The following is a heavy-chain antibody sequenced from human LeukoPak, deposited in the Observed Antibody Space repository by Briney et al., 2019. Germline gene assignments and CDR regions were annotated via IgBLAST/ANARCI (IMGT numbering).Heavy chain of an antibody. D-gene: IGHD4-17*01. Sequence: ASVKVSCKVSGYTLTELSTHWVRQAPGKGLEWMGGFDPEDGETIYAQKFQGRVTMTEDTSTDTAYMELSSLRSEDTAVYYCATGRTTVTMKYNWFDPWGQGTLVTVSS. V-gene: IGHV1-24*01. J-gene: IGHJ5*02. CDR1: GYTLTELS. CDR3: ATGRTTVTMKYNWFDP. CDR2: FDPEDGET.